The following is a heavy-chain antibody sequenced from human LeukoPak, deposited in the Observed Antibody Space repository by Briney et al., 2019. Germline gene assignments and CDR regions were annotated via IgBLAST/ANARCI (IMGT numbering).Heavy chain of an antibody. J-gene: IGHJ4*02. CDR1: GFTLSSYA. CDR2: ISGSGGST. Sequence: GGSLRLSCAASGFTLSSYAMSWVRQAPGKGLEWVSAISGSGGSTYYADSVKGRFTISRDNSKNTLYLQMNSLRAEDTAVYYCAKAGRITIFGVVIAPADYWGQGTLVTVSS. V-gene: IGHV3-23*01. D-gene: IGHD3-3*01. CDR3: AKAGRITIFGVVIAPADY.